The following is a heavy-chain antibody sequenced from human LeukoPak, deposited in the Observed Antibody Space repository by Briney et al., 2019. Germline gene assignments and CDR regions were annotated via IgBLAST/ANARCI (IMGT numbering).Heavy chain of an antibody. J-gene: IGHJ3*02. CDR3: ARYYYDSSGLPEVGAFDI. CDR1: GYTFTSYG. V-gene: IGHV1-18*01. D-gene: IGHD3-22*01. Sequence: GASVKVSCKASGYTFTSYGISWVRQARGQGLEWMGWISAYNGNTNYAQKLQGRVTMTTDTSTSTAYMELRSLRSDDTAVYYCARYYYDSSGLPEVGAFDIWGQGTMVTVSS. CDR2: ISAYNGNT.